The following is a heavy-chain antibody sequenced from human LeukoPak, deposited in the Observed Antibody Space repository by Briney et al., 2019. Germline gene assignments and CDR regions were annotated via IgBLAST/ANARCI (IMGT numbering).Heavy chain of an antibody. CDR1: GFTFSSYA. CDR3: VKDAGGDYVHFDY. Sequence: GGSLRLSCAASGFTFSSYAMHWVRQAPGKGLEYVSAISSNGGSTYYADSVKGRFTISRDNSKNTLYLQMSSLRAEDTAVYYCVKDAGGDYVHFDYWGQGTLVTVSS. CDR2: ISSNGGST. J-gene: IGHJ4*02. V-gene: IGHV3-64D*06. D-gene: IGHD4-17*01.